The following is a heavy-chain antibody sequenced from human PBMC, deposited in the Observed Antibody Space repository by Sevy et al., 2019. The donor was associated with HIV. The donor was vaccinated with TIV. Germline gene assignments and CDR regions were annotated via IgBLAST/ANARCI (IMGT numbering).Heavy chain of an antibody. CDR3: ARESLGRRDGYNYFDY. V-gene: IGHV3-23*01. CDR2: ISGSGGST. D-gene: IGHD5-12*01. Sequence: GGSLRLSCAASGFTFSSYAMSWVRQAPGKGLEWVSAISGSGGSTYYADSVKGRFTISRDNSKNTLYLQMNSLRAEDTAVYYCARESLGRRDGYNYFDYWGQGTLVTVSS. J-gene: IGHJ4*02. CDR1: GFTFSSYA.